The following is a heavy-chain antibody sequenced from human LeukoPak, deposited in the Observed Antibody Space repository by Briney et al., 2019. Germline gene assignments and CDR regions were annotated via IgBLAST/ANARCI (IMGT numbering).Heavy chain of an antibody. CDR1: GYTFTDYY. J-gene: IGHJ4*02. CDR3: ARGPRITMDGPSDY. V-gene: IGHV1-2*02. Sequence: ASVKVSCKASGYTFTDYYIHWVRQAPGPRLEWMGWINSNSGDTNYAQKFQGRVAMTRDTSITTAYMELNWLRSDDTAVYYCARGPRITMDGPSDYWGQGTLVTVSS. CDR2: INSNSGDT. D-gene: IGHD6-19*01.